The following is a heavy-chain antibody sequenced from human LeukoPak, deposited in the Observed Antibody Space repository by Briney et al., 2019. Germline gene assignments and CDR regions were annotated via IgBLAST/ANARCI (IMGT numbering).Heavy chain of an antibody. J-gene: IGHJ4*02. V-gene: IGHV1-2*02. D-gene: IGHD3-9*01. CDR3: ARSPHILTGENFDY. CDR1: GYTFTGYY. Sequence: ASVKVSCKSSGYTFTGYYMHWVRQAPGQGREWMGWINPNSGGTNYAQKFQGRVTMTGDTSISTAYMHLSRLRSADTAVYYCARSPHILTGENFDYWGQGTLLTVSS. CDR2: INPNSGGT.